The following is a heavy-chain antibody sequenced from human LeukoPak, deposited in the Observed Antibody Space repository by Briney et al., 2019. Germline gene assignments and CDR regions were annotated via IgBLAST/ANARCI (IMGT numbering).Heavy chain of an antibody. D-gene: IGHD3-16*01. J-gene: IGHJ4*02. CDR2: ISSSGHSI. CDR1: GFTFSSYS. CDR3: ARGFENGRGSDY. Sequence: SGGSLRLSCAASGFTFSSYSMNWVRQAPGKGLECVSYISSSGHSIYYADSVKGRFTISRDNAKTSLYLQMNSLRADDTALYYCARGFENGRGSDYWGQGTLVTVSS. V-gene: IGHV3-48*04.